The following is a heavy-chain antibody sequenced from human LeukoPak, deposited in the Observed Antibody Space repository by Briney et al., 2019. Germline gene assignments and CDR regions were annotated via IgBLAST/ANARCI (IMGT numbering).Heavy chain of an antibody. CDR2: ISYDGGNK. J-gene: IGHJ4*02. CDR1: GFTFSSYG. V-gene: IGHV3-30*03. CDR3: ALSGYSYGYGY. Sequence: VGSLSLSCAVSGFTFSSYGMHWVRQAPGKGLEWVAVISYDGGNKYYADSVKGRFTISRDNSKNTLYLQMNSLRAEDTAVYYCALSGYSYGYGYWGQGTLVTVSS. D-gene: IGHD5-18*01.